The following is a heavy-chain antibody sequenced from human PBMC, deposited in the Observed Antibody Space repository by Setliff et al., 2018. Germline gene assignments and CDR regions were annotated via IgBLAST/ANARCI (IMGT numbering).Heavy chain of an antibody. V-gene: IGHV3-20*04. J-gene: IGHJ4*02. CDR1: GFTFSSYC. CDR2: INWNGGST. D-gene: IGHD2-15*01. CDR3: ARTCSGSGCYAGLES. Sequence: LRLSCVASGFTFSSYCMDWFRQAPGKGLEWVSGINWNGGSTGYADSVKGRFTISRDNAKNTLYLQMNSLRPEDTAVYYCARTCSGSGCYAGLESWGQGTPVTVSS.